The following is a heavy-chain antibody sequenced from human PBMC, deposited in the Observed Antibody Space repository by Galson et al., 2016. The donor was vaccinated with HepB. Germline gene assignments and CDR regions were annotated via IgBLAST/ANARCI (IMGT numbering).Heavy chain of an antibody. D-gene: IGHD4-23*01. CDR3: AREGSGGFDY. CDR2: IKQDGSEK. CDR1: GFTFSSYW. V-gene: IGHV3-7*01. Sequence: SLRLSCAASGFTFSSYWMSWVRQAPGKGLEWVANIKQDGSEKSYVDSVKGRFTISRDNAKNSLHLQMNSLRVEDTAVYYCAREGSGGFDYWGQGTLVTVSS. J-gene: IGHJ4*02.